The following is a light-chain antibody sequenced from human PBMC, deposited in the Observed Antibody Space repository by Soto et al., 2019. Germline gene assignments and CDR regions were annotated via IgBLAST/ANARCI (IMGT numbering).Light chain of an antibody. CDR3: ATWDDSLGGPV. CDR1: SSNIGRNH. J-gene: IGLJ2*01. Sequence: QAVVTQTPSVSGTPGQRVNISCSGSSSNIGRNHVYWYHQFPGTAPKLLIYRDNERPSGVPDRFSGSKSGTSASLAISGLRSGDEADYHCATWDDSLGGPVFGGGTKLTVL. CDR2: RDN. V-gene: IGLV1-47*01.